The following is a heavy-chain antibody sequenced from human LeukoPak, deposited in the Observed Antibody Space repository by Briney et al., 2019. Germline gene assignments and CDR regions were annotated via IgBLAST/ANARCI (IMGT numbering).Heavy chain of an antibody. V-gene: IGHV3-21*01. D-gene: IGHD6-13*01. J-gene: IGHJ4*02. CDR2: ISSSSTYI. Sequence: GGSLRLSGAASRFTFSSYSMNWLRQAPGQGLEWVSSISSSSTYIYYADSVRGRFTISRDNAKNSLYLQMNSLRDEDTAVYYCARDPGTDGSSWYVLDNWGQGTLVTVPA. CDR3: ARDPGTDGSSWYVLDN. CDR1: RFTFSSYS.